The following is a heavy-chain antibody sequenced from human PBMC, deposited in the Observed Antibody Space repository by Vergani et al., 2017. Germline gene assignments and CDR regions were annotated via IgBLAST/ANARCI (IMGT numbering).Heavy chain of an antibody. CDR2: IDRGGRT. Sequence: EVQLVESGGGLVQPGGSLRLSCAASGFTVSSNYMSWVRQAPGRGLEWVSVIDRGGRTDYADSVKGRFTISRDNSKNTLYLQMNSRRAEDTAVYYCAGDGLAVAGYYYGMDVWGQGTTVTVS. V-gene: IGHV3-66*02. D-gene: IGHD6-19*01. CDR1: GFTVSSNY. CDR3: AGDGLAVAGYYYGMDV. J-gene: IGHJ6*02.